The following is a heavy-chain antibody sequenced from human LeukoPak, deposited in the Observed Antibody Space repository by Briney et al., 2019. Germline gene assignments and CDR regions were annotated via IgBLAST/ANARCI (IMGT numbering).Heavy chain of an antibody. D-gene: IGHD3-10*01. CDR2: ISYDTRSD. CDR3: ARDTITMVRGGYAFDI. V-gene: IGHV3-30*03. Sequence: GGSLRLSCVASEFTFSSHGMHWVRQAPGKGLEWVAVISYDTRSDYHVDSVKGRFTISRDNAKNSLYLQMNSLRAEDTAVYYCARDTITMVRGGYAFDIWGQGTMVTVSS. CDR1: EFTFSSHG. J-gene: IGHJ3*02.